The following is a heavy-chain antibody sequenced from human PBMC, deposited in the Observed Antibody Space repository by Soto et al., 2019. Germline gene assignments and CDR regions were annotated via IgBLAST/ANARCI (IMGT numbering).Heavy chain of an antibody. CDR1: GFAFSSYA. D-gene: IGHD2-15*01. J-gene: IGHJ4*02. Sequence: PGGSLRLSCAASGFAFSSYAMHWVRQAPGKGLEWVAVISYDGSNKYYADSVKGRFTISRDNSKNTLYLQMNSLRAEDTAVYYCARDRSALTRALLVVVAATLDYWGQGTLVTVSS. CDR2: ISYDGSNK. CDR3: ARDRSALTRALLVVVAATLDY. V-gene: IGHV3-30-3*01.